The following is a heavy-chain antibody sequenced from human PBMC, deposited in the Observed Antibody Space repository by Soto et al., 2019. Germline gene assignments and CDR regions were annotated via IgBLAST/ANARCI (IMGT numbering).Heavy chain of an antibody. CDR3: AKDRRVWFGESTNFDY. D-gene: IGHD3-10*01. CDR1: GFTFSSYA. Sequence: PGGSLRLSCAASGFTFSSYAMSWVRQAPGKGLEWVSAISGSGGSTYYADSVKGRFTISRDNSKNTLYLQMNSLRAEDTAVYYCAKDRRVWFGESTNFDYWGQGTLVTVSS. CDR2: ISGSGGST. J-gene: IGHJ4*02. V-gene: IGHV3-23*01.